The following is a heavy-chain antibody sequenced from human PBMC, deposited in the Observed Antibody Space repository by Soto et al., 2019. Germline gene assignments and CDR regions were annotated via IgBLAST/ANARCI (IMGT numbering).Heavy chain of an antibody. V-gene: IGHV3-23*01. CDR1: GFTFSSYA. Sequence: PGGSLRLSCAASGFTFSSYAMSWVRQAPGKGLEWVSAISGSGGSTYYADSVKGRFTISRDNSKNTLYLQMNSLRAEDTAVYYCAKDNIPLQQLFLYGMDVWGQGTTVTVSS. J-gene: IGHJ6*02. CDR2: ISGSGGST. CDR3: AKDNIPLQQLFLYGMDV. D-gene: IGHD6-13*01.